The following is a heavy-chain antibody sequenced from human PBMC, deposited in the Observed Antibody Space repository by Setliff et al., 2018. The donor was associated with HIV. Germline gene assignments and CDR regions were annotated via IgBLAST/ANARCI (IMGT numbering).Heavy chain of an antibody. CDR2: IYSSGTK. Sequence: SETLSLTCTFSGVTSGDYYWTWIRQHPVKGLEWIGYIYSSGTKYYNPSLKSRLAISLDTSKNQFYLNLKSVTAADAAVYYCARGFCSGGFCHPNFYHYMDVWGKGTTVTVS. D-gene: IGHD2-15*01. CDR3: ARGFCSGGFCHPNFYHYMDV. V-gene: IGHV4-31*03. J-gene: IGHJ6*03. CDR1: GVTSGDYY.